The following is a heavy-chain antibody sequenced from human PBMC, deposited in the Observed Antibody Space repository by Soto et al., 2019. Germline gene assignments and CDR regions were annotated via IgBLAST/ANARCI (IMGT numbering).Heavy chain of an antibody. CDR1: GCTFSSYT. J-gene: IGHJ4*02. CDR2: IIPILGIA. D-gene: IGHD2-15*01. CDR3: ARDKEYCSGGSCSIN. Sequence: GASVKVSCKSSGCTFSSYTISWVRQAPGQGLEWMGRIIPILGIANYAQKFQGRVTITADKSTSTAYMELSSLRSEDTAVYHCARDKEYCSGGSCSINWGQGTLVTVSS. V-gene: IGHV1-69*04.